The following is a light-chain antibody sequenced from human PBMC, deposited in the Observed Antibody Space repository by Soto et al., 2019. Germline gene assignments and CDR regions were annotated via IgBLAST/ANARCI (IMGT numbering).Light chain of an antibody. CDR3: CSYAGSSTPVI. CDR2: XVS. V-gene: IGLV2-23*02. Sequence: QSALTQPASXSGSPXQSITISXXGTSXDVGSYNLVSWYQQHPGKAPKLMXXXVSKRPSGVSNRFSGSKSGNTASLTISGLQAEDEADYYCCSYAGSSTPVIFGTGTKVTVL. J-gene: IGLJ1*01. CDR1: SXDVGSYNL.